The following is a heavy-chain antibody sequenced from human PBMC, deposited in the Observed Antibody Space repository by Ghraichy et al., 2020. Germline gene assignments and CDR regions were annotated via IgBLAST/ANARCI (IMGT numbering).Heavy chain of an antibody. Sequence: ASVKVSCKASGYTFTSYDINWVRQATGQGLEWMGWMNPNSGNTGYAQKFQGRVTMTRNTSISTAYMELSSLRSEDTAVYYCARGPPGYSRTRGGFDPWGQGTLVTVSS. D-gene: IGHD6-13*01. CDR3: ARGPPGYSRTRGGFDP. CDR1: GYTFTSYD. CDR2: MNPNSGNT. J-gene: IGHJ5*02. V-gene: IGHV1-8*01.